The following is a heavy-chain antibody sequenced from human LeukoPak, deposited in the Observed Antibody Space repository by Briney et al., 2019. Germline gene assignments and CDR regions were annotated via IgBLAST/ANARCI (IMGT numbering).Heavy chain of an antibody. CDR3: ISGWSGADS. J-gene: IGHJ5*01. CDR2: INPSGGRT. V-gene: IGHV1-46*01. D-gene: IGHD6-19*01. CDR1: GYTFTIYY. Sequence: ASVKVSFKASGYTFTIYYMHWVRQAPGQGLEWMGLINPSGGRTSYAQKFQGRVTMTRDTATSTVYMELSSLRSEDTAVYYCISGWSGADSWGQGTLATVS.